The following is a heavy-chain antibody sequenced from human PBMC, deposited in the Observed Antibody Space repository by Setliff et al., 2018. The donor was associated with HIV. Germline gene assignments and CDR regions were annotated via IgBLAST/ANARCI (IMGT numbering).Heavy chain of an antibody. CDR3: ARGPGCGGDCRAFAMDSFDM. J-gene: IGHJ3*02. CDR2: IKQDGSER. V-gene: IGHV3-7*03. D-gene: IGHD2-21*02. Sequence: GESLRLSCAASGFTFSSYWMSWVRQAPGKGLEWVANIKQDGSERYYLDSVKGRFSISRDNAKNSVYLQMNSLRAEDTAVYYCARGPGCGGDCRAFAMDSFDMWGQGTKVTVSS. CDR1: GFTFSSYW.